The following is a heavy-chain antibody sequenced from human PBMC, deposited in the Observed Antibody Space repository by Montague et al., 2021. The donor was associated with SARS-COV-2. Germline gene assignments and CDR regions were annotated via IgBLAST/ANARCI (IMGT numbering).Heavy chain of an antibody. Sequence: SETLSLTCIVSGDSISHSSYYWGWIRQPPGKGLEWIGTVYYSGSTYYNPSLKSRVTISVDTSKNQVSLKLNSVTAADTAVYYCARCRQWIVPFDYWGQGTLVAVSS. CDR2: VYYSGST. V-gene: IGHV4-39*07. J-gene: IGHJ4*02. CDR1: GDSISHSSYY. D-gene: IGHD6-19*01. CDR3: ARCRQWIVPFDY.